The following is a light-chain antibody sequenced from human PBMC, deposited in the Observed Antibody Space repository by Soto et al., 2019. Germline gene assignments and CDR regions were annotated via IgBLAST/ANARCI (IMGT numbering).Light chain of an antibody. J-gene: IGKJ2*01. CDR2: AAS. Sequence: EIVMTQSPVTLSVSPGDRAALSCRASQSVGTNLAWYQQKPGQPPRLLIYAASTRATGVPARFSGSGSGTEFTLNISSLQSEDFAVYFCQQYNKWPPYTFGQGTKMEIK. CDR3: QQYNKWPPYT. V-gene: IGKV3-15*01. CDR1: QSVGTN.